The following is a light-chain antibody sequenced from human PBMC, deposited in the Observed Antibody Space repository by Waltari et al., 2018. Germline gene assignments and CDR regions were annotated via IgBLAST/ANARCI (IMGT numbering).Light chain of an antibody. CDR3: SSYTSSSPLYV. CDR2: EVS. Sequence: QSALTQPASVSGSPGQSITLSCPGTSSDVGGYNFVSWYQQHPGKAPKLMIYEVSNRPSGVSNRFSGSKSGNTASLTISGLQAEDEADYYCSSYTSSSPLYVFGTGTKVTVL. V-gene: IGLV2-14*01. J-gene: IGLJ1*01. CDR1: SSDVGGYNF.